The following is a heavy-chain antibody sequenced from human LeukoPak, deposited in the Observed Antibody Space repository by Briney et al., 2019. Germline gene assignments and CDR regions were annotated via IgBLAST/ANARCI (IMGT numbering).Heavy chain of an antibody. CDR2: ISGSGGST. CDR1: GFTFSRYA. V-gene: IGHV3-23*01. J-gene: IGHJ4*02. CDR3: AKIAAAPLGLFDY. D-gene: IGHD6-13*01. Sequence: GGSLRLSCAASGFTFSRYAMSWVRQAPGKGLEWVSAISGSGGSTYYADSVKGLFTISRDNSKNTLYLQMNSLRAEDTAVYYCAKIAAAPLGLFDYWGQGTLVTVSS.